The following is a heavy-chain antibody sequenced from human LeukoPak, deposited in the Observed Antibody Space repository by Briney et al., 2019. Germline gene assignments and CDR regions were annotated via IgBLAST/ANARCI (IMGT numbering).Heavy chain of an antibody. CDR3: ARAGVAAAGYPGL. CDR1: GFTFSSYA. D-gene: IGHD6-13*01. J-gene: IGHJ4*02. CDR2: ISYDGSNK. V-gene: IGHV3-30-3*01. Sequence: PGGSLRLSCAASGFTFSSYAMHWVRQAPGKGLEWVAVISYDGSNKYYADSVKGRFTISRDNSKNTLYLQMNSLRAEDTAVYYCARAGVAAAGYPGLWGQGTLVTVSS.